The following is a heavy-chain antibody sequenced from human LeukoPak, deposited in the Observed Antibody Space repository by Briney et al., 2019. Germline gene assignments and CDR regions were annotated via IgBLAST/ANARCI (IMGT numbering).Heavy chain of an antibody. D-gene: IGHD3-22*01. CDR2: ISAYNGNT. V-gene: IGHV1-18*01. CDR1: GYTFTSYG. Sequence: ASVKVSCKASGYTFTSYGISWVRQAPGQGPEWLGWISAYNGNTKYAEMVQGRVTMTTDTSTSTAYMELRSLRSDDTAVYYCARDSPPNYSDSSGYYSDAFDIWGQGTMVTVSS. J-gene: IGHJ3*02. CDR3: ARDSPPNYSDSSGYYSDAFDI.